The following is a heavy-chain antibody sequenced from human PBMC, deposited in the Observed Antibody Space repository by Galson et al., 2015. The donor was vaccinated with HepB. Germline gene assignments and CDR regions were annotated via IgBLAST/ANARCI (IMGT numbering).Heavy chain of an antibody. CDR2: ISAYNGNT. CDR1: GYTFTSYG. D-gene: IGHD6-19*01. CDR3: ARVAVAGTWWFDP. Sequence: VSCKASGYTFTSYGISWVRQAPGQGLEWMGWISAYNGNTNYAQRLQGRVTMTTDTSTSTAYMELRSLRSDDTAVYYCARVAVAGTWWFDPWGQGTLVTVSS. J-gene: IGHJ5*02. V-gene: IGHV1-18*04.